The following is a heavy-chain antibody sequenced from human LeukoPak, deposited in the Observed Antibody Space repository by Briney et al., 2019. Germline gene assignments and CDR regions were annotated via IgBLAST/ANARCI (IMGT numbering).Heavy chain of an antibody. D-gene: IGHD5-18*01. V-gene: IGHV3-48*03. CDR2: IGSSGSTI. CDR1: GFTFSSYE. CDR3: ARRRYSYGYDY. J-gene: IGHJ4*02. Sequence: PGGSLRLSCAASGFTFSSYEMNWVRQAPGKGLEGVSYIGSSGSTIYYADSVKGRFTISRDNAKNSLYLQMNSVRAEDTAVCYCARRRYSYGYDYWGQGTLVTVST.